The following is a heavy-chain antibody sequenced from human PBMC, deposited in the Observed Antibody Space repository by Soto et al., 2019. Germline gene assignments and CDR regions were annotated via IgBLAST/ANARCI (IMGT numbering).Heavy chain of an antibody. CDR2: IVPIYRTA. V-gene: IGHV1-69*01. CDR1: GGTFSSYR. Sequence: QVQLVQSGAEVKKPGSSVKVSCKASGGTFSSYRINWVRQAPGQGLEWVGGIVPIYRTADYAQKFQGRVTITADESARTSYMELSGLKSHDTAVYYCVRDSGAKLSSSWGQGTLVTVSS. D-gene: IGHD6-13*01. J-gene: IGHJ4*02. CDR3: VRDSGAKLSSS.